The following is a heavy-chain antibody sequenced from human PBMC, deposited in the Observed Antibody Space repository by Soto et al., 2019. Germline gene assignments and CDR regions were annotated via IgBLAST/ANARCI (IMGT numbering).Heavy chain of an antibody. Sequence: QVQLVQSGAEVKKPGSSVKVSCKASGGTFSSYAISCVRQAPGQGLEWMGGIIPIFGTANYAQKFQGRVTITADKSTSTAYMELSSLRSEDTAVYYCARDTRDIVVVPAAITYYYYGMDVWGQGTTVTVSS. V-gene: IGHV1-69*06. CDR2: IIPIFGTA. CDR1: GGTFSSYA. CDR3: ARDTRDIVVVPAAITYYYYGMDV. D-gene: IGHD2-2*01. J-gene: IGHJ6*02.